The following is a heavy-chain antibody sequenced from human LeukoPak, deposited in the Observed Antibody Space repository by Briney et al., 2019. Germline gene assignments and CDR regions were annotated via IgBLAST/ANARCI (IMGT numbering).Heavy chain of an antibody. CDR1: GFTFSSYG. V-gene: IGHV3-30*03. CDR2: ISYDGSNK. CDR3: ARDGDGAVAGLFDY. Sequence: GRSLRLSCAASGFTFSSYGMDWVRQAPGKGLEWVAVISYDGSNKYYADSVKGRFTISRDNSKNTLYLQMNSLRAEDTAVYYCARDGDGAVAGLFDYWGQGTLVTVSS. D-gene: IGHD6-19*01. J-gene: IGHJ4*02.